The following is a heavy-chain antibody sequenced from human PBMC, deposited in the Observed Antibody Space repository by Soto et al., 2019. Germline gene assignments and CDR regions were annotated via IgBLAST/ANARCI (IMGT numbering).Heavy chain of an antibody. CDR3: ARGAGDCISTSCYRQFDY. CDR1: GGTFSSYA. CDR2: IIPIFGTA. D-gene: IGHD2-2*01. Sequence: QVQLVQSGAEVKKPGSSVKVSCKASGGTFSSYAISWVRQAPGQGLEWMGGIIPIFGTANYAQKFQGRVTITADASTSTTYMELSSLRSEDTAVYYCARGAGDCISTSCYRQFDYWGQGTLVTVSS. V-gene: IGHV1-69*12. J-gene: IGHJ4*02.